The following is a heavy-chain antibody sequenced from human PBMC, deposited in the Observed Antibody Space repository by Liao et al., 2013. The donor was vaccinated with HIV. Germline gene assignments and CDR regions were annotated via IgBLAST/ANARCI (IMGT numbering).Heavy chain of an antibody. CDR2: IYYSGTT. V-gene: IGHV4-30-4*01. CDR1: GGSMRSGDYY. D-gene: IGHD2-2*01. Sequence: QVQLQESGPGLVKPSETLSLTCTVSGGSMRSGDYYWSWIRQPPGKGLEWIGYIYYSGTTYCNPSLKSRVTISGDTSKNQFSLKLRSVTAADTAVYYCASLVVPATMPKSWFDPWGQGTLVTVSS. CDR3: ASLVVPATMPKSWFDP. J-gene: IGHJ5*02.